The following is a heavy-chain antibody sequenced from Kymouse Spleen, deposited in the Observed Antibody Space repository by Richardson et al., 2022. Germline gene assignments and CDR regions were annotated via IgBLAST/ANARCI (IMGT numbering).Heavy chain of an antibody. V-gene: IGHV3-11*01. J-gene: IGHJ2*01. D-gene: IGHD2-21*02. CDR2: ISSSGSTI. Sequence: QVQLVESGGGLVKPGGSLRLSCAASGFTFSDYYMSWIRQAPGKGLEWVSYISSSGSTIYYADSVKGRFTISRDNAKNSLYLQMNSLRAEDTAVYYCACLLWW*LLPYWYFDLWGRGTLVTVSS. CDR3: ACLLWW*LLPYWYFDL. CDR1: GFTFSDYY.